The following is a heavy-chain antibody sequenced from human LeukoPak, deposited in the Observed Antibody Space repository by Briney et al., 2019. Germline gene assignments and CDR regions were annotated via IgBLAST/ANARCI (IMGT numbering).Heavy chain of an antibody. CDR3: ARRSTVTMNWYFDL. CDR1: GGSISSYY. J-gene: IGHJ2*01. Sequence: SETLSLTCTVSGGSISSYYWSWIRQPAGKGLEWIGRIYTSGSTNYNPSLKSRVTMSVDTSKNQFSLKLSSVTAADTAVYYCARRSTVTMNWYFDLWGRGTLVTVSS. D-gene: IGHD4-17*01. V-gene: IGHV4-4*07. CDR2: IYTSGST.